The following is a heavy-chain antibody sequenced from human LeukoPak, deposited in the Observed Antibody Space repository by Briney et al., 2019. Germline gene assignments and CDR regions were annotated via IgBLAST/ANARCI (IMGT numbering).Heavy chain of an antibody. D-gene: IGHD3-3*01. CDR3: ARSLLRFLEWSYRSYYYYYMDV. CDR1: GGTFSSYA. Sequence: ASVKVSCKASGGTFSSYAISWVRQAPGQGLEWVGGIIPIFGSTNYAQKFQGRVTITADKSTSTAYMELSSLRSEDTAVYYCARSLLRFLEWSYRSYYYYYMDVWGKGTTVTVCS. J-gene: IGHJ6*03. CDR2: IIPIFGST. V-gene: IGHV1-69*06.